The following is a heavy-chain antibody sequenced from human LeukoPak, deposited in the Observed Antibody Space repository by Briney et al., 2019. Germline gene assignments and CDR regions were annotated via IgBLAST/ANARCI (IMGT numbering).Heavy chain of an antibody. J-gene: IGHJ4*02. V-gene: IGHV1-8*01. CDR3: ARDSDPFQYCGGDCYSHFDY. D-gene: IGHD2-21*02. CDR1: GYTFTSYD. CDR2: MNPNSGNT. Sequence: GASVKVSCKASGYTFTSYDINWVRQATGQGLEWMGWMNPNSGNTGYAQKFQGRVTMTRNTSISTAYMELSSQRSEDTAVYYCARDSDPFQYCGGDCYSHFDYWGQGTLVTVSS.